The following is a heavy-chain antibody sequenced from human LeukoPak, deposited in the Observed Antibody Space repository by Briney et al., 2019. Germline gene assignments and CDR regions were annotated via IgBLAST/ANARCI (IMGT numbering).Heavy chain of an antibody. Sequence: GGSLRLSCAASGVTFSSYAISWVRQAPGKGLEWVSTIGSGGGTTYYADSVKGRFTISRDNSKNTMYLQMKSLRAEDTAVYYCARRSPYFFDSWGQGTLVTVSS. CDR3: ARRSPYFFDS. CDR1: GVTFSSYA. D-gene: IGHD2-15*01. V-gene: IGHV3-23*01. CDR2: IGSGGGTT. J-gene: IGHJ4*02.